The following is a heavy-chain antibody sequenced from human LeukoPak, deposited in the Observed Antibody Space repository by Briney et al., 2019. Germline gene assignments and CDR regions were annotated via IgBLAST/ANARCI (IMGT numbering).Heavy chain of an antibody. J-gene: IGHJ5*02. Sequence: ASVKVSCKVFGYTLTELSMHWVRQAPGKGLEWMGGFDPDDGETIYAQKFQGRVTMTEDTSTDTAYMELSSLRSEDTAVYYCARDRDYYGSGNSLFDPWGQGTLVTVSS. CDR1: GYTLTELS. V-gene: IGHV1-24*01. D-gene: IGHD3-10*01. CDR2: FDPDDGET. CDR3: ARDRDYYGSGNSLFDP.